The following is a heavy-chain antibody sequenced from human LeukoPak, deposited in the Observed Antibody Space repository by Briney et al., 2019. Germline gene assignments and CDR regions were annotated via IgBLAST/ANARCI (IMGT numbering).Heavy chain of an antibody. J-gene: IGHJ4*02. D-gene: IGHD3-10*01. CDR1: RYTXTELS. Sequence: ASVKVSCKVSRYTXTELSMHWVRQAPGKGLEWMGGFDPEDGETIYAQKFQGRVTMTEDTSTDTAYMELSSLRSEDTAVYYCATENGSGSYYPFDYWGQGTLVTVSS. CDR2: FDPEDGET. CDR3: ATENGSGSYYPFDY. V-gene: IGHV1-24*01.